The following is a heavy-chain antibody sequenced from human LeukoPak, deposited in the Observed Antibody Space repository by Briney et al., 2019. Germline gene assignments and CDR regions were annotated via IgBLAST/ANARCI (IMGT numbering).Heavy chain of an antibody. V-gene: IGHV3-23*01. CDR2: ISGSGGST. J-gene: IGHJ3*02. D-gene: IGHD3-10*01. Sequence: PGGSLRLSCAASGFTFSSYAMSWVRQAPGKGLEWVSAISGSGGSTYYADSVKGRFTISRDNSKNTLYLQMNGLRAEDTAVYYCAKDRWVRLWFGESDAFDIWGQGTMVTVSS. CDR1: GFTFSSYA. CDR3: AKDRWVRLWFGESDAFDI.